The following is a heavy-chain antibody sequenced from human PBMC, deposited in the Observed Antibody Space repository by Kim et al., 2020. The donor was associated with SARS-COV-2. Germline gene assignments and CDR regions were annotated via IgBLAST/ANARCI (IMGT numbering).Heavy chain of an antibody. V-gene: IGHV5-51*01. D-gene: IGHD3-10*01. Sequence: SYSPSFQGQVTISADKSISTAYLQWSSLKASDTAMYYCATVLIDWGWFDPWGQGTLVTVSS. J-gene: IGHJ5*02. CDR3: ATVLIDWGWFDP.